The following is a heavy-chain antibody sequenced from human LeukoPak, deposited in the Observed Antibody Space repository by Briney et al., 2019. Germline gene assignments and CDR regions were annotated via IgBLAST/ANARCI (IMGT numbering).Heavy chain of an antibody. V-gene: IGHV7-4-1*02. J-gene: IGHJ4*02. CDR3: ARVVGCGGDCYSGISDY. CDR2: INTNTGNP. CDR1: GYTFTSYA. D-gene: IGHD2-21*02. Sequence: ASVEVSCKASGYTFTSYAMNWVRQAPGQGLEWMEWINTNTGNPTYAQGFTGRFVFSSDTSVSTAYLQISSLKAEDTAVYYCARVVGCGGDCYSGISDYWGQGTLVTVSS.